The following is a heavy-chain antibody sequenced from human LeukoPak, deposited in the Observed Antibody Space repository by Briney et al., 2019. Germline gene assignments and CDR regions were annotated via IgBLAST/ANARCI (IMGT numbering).Heavy chain of an antibody. V-gene: IGHV5-51*01. D-gene: IGHD1-26*01. J-gene: IGHJ4*02. CDR1: GYSFPYYY. Sequence: GESLKISCKGSGYSFPYYYFGWVRQMPGKGLEWMGIIFPGDSESRYSPSFQGQVTISVDKSISTAYLQWSSLKSSDTAMYYCAKGRSGSPHQDFDYWGQGTLITVSS. CDR2: IFPGDSES. CDR3: AKGRSGSPHQDFDY.